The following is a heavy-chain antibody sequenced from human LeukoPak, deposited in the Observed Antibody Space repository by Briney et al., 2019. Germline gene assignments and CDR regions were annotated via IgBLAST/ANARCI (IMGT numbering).Heavy chain of an antibody. CDR1: GYTFTGYY. V-gene: IGHV1-2*02. J-gene: IGHJ4*02. D-gene: IGHD3-3*01. Sequence: ASVKVSCKASGYTFTGYYMHWVRQAPGQGLEWMGCINPNSGGTSYAQKFQARVTMTRDTSISTAYMELSGLRSDDTAVYYCARRYDFWSGYPTAFDYWGQGTLVTVSS. CDR3: ARRYDFWSGYPTAFDY. CDR2: INPNSGGT.